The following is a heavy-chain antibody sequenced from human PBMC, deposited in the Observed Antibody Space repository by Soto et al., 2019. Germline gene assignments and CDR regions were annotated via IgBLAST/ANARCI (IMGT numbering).Heavy chain of an antibody. CDR3: AKDVEGGGVTPDLFDY. V-gene: IGHV3-23*01. CDR2: ISGSGGST. Sequence: GGSLRLSCAASGFTFSSYAMSWVRQAPGKGLEWVSAISGSGGSTYYADSVKGRFTISRDNSKNTLYLQMNSLRAEDTAVYYCAKDVEGGGVTPDLFDYWGQGTLVTVS. J-gene: IGHJ4*02. D-gene: IGHD2-8*02. CDR1: GFTFSSYA.